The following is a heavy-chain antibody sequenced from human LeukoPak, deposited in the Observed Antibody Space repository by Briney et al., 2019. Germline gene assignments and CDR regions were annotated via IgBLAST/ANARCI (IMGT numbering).Heavy chain of an antibody. V-gene: IGHV3-64*01. D-gene: IGHD2-2*01. CDR3: AREQPAGSTDY. CDR2: INPDGTRT. J-gene: IGHJ4*02. Sequence: PGGSLRLSCEASGFILSGYSMHWVRQAPGKGLEYVPVINPDGTRTYYTNSVKGRFIISRDNSKNTLYLQMGSLRDEDTAMYYCAREQPAGSTDYWGQGTLVTVSS. CDR1: GFILSGYS.